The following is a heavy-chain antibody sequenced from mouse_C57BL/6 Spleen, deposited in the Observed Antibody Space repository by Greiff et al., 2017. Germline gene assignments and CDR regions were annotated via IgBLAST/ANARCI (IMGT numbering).Heavy chain of an antibody. CDR1: GYAFSSYW. J-gene: IGHJ2*01. D-gene: IGHD1-1*01. V-gene: IGHV1-80*01. Sequence: QVQLQQPGAELVKPGASVKISCKASGYAFSSYWMNWVKQRPGQGLEWIGQIYPADGDTNYNGKFKGKATLTADKSSSPAYMQLSSLTSEDSAVYFCERRDYYGSSSYFDYWGQGTTLTVSS. CDR3: ERRDYYGSSSYFDY. CDR2: IYPADGDT.